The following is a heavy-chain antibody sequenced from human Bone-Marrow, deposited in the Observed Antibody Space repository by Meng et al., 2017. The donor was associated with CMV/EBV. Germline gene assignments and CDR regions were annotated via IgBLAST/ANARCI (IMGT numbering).Heavy chain of an antibody. Sequence: GGSLRLSCAASGFTFSSYSMNWVRQAPGKGLEWVSSISSSGSYIYYADSVKGRFTISRENAKNSLYLQMNSLRAEDTAVYYCAGTRDRGRWGQGTLVTFSS. CDR1: GFTFSSYS. J-gene: IGHJ4*02. CDR3: AGTRDRGR. CDR2: ISSSGSYI. D-gene: IGHD3-16*01. V-gene: IGHV3-21*01.